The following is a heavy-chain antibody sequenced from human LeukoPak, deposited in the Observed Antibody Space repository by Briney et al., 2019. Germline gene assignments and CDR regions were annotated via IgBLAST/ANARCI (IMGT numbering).Heavy chain of an antibody. CDR1: GFTFSSSA. V-gene: IGHV3-23*01. CDR3: AKDGGIAARLTDY. J-gene: IGHJ4*02. CDR2: ISGSGGST. D-gene: IGHD6-6*01. Sequence: PGGSLRLSCAASGFTFSSSAMSWVRQAPGKGLEWVSAISGSGGSTYYEGSVKGRFTISRENSKNTLYLQMNSLRAEDTALYYCAKDGGIAARLTDYWGQGTLVTVSS.